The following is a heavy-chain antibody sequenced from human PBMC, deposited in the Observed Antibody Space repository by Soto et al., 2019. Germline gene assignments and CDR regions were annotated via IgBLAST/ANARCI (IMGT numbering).Heavy chain of an antibody. CDR2: IIPIFGTA. D-gene: IGHD2-8*02. Sequence: EASVKVSCKASGGTFSSYAISWVRQAPGQGLEWMGGIIPIFGTANYAQKFQGRVTITADESTSTAYMELSSLRSEDTAVYYCARDLVADQNWFDPWGQGTLVTVSS. J-gene: IGHJ5*02. CDR1: GGTFSSYA. V-gene: IGHV1-69*13. CDR3: ARDLVADQNWFDP.